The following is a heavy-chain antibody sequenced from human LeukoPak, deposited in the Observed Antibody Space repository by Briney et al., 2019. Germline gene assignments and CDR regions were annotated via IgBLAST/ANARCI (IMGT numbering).Heavy chain of an antibody. CDR3: ARPWSSSGWVDY. V-gene: IGHV5-51*01. Sequence: GESLQISCKGSGYSFTSYWIGWVRQMPGKGLGWMGIIYPGDSDTRYSPSFQGQVTISADKSISNAYLQWSRLKASDTAMYYCARPWSSSGWVDYWGQGTLVTVSS. J-gene: IGHJ4*02. D-gene: IGHD6-19*01. CDR1: GYSFTSYW. CDR2: IYPGDSDT.